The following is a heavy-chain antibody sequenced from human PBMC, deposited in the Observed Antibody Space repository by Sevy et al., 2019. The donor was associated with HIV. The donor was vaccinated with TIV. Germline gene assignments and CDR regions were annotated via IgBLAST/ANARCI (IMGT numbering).Heavy chain of an antibody. CDR3: ARDFTGWSGYPRYYYYGMDV. V-gene: IGHV3-11*06. CDR1: GFTFSDYY. J-gene: IGHJ6*02. CDR2: ISSSSSYT. D-gene: IGHD3-3*01. Sequence: GESLKISCAASGFTFSDYYMSWIRQAPGKGLEWVSYISSSSSYTNYTDSVKGRFTISRDNAKNSLYLQMNSLRAEDTAVYYCARDFTGWSGYPRYYYYGMDVWGQGTTVTVSS.